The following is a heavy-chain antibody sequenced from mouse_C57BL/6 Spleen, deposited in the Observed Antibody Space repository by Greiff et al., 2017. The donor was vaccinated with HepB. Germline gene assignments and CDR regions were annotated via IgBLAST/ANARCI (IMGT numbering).Heavy chain of an antibody. V-gene: IGHV1-26*01. CDR3: ASPFFTTVVADY. CDR1: GYTFTDYY. Sequence: EVQLQQSGPELVKPGASVKISCKASGYTFTDYYMNWVKQSHGKSLEWIGDINPNNGGTSYNQKFKGKATLTVDKSSSTAYMELRSLTSEDSAVYYCASPFFTTVVADYWGQGTTLTVSS. CDR2: INPNNGGT. D-gene: IGHD1-1*01. J-gene: IGHJ2*01.